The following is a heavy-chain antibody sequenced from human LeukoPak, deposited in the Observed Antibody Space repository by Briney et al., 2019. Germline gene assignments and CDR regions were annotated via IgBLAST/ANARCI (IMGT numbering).Heavy chain of an antibody. CDR1: EFTFNKFG. CDR3: AKDPHPKSYYDLFHAY. CDR2: IRFDGSTK. V-gene: IGHV3-30*02. Sequence: GGSLRLSCAASEFTFNKFGMHWVRQAPGKGLEWVAFIRFDGSTKSYADSVKGRFTISRDNSKNTLYLQMNSLRTDDTALYYCAKDPHPKSYYDLFHAYWGQGTLVTVSS. J-gene: IGHJ4*02. D-gene: IGHD3-3*01.